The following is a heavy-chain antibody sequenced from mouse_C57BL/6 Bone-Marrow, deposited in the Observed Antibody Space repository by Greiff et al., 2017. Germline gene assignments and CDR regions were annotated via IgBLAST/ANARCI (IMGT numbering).Heavy chain of an antibody. CDR1: GFNIKDYY. CDR2: IGRGDGET. CDR3: TRSLIYYGTNY. Sequence: VQLKQSGAELVKPGASVKLSCTASGFNIKDYYIHWVKQRTEQGLEWIGRIGRGDGETKYAAKFQDKVTITADTSSNTAYLQLSSLTSEDTAVYYCTRSLIYYGTNYWGQGTTLTVSS. D-gene: IGHD1-1*01. V-gene: IGHV14-2*01. J-gene: IGHJ2*01.